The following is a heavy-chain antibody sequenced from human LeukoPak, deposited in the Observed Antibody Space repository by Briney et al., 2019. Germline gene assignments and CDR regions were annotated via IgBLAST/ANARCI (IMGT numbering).Heavy chain of an antibody. CDR1: YTFXXXY. CDR3: ARGGYYDFWSGYYPFHY. V-gene: IGHV1-2*02. Sequence: YTFXXXYMHWVREAPGQGLEWMGWINPNSGGTNYAQKFQGRVTMSRDTSISTAYMELSRLRSDDTAVYYCARGGYYDFWSGYYPFHYWGQGTLVTVSS. J-gene: IGHJ4*02. D-gene: IGHD3-3*01. CDR2: INPNSGGT.